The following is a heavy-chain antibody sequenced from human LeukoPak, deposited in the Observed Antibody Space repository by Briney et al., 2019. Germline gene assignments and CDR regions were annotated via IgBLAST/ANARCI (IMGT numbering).Heavy chain of an antibody. Sequence: GASVKVSCKASGGTFISYAISWVRQAPGQGLEWMGGIILIFDTANYAQKFKGRLTITADKSTSTAYMELSSLRSEDTAVYYCARERHDYGDFDYWGQGTLVTVSS. J-gene: IGHJ4*02. CDR2: IILIFDTA. CDR1: GGTFISYA. CDR3: ARERHDYGDFDY. V-gene: IGHV1-69*06. D-gene: IGHD4-17*01.